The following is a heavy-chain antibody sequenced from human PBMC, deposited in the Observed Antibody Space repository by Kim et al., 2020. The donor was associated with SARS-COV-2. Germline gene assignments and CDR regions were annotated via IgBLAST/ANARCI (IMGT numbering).Heavy chain of an antibody. V-gene: IGHV4-31*02. Sequence: RKSRVTISVDTSKSQFSLKLSSVTAADTAVYYCARAHPGVVVAATTDFDYWGQGTLVTVSS. CDR3: ARAHPGVVVAATTDFDY. D-gene: IGHD2-15*01. J-gene: IGHJ4*02.